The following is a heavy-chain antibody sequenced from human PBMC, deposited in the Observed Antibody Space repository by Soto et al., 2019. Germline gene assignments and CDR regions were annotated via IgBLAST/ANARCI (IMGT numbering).Heavy chain of an antibody. D-gene: IGHD3-9*01. Sequence: SETLSLTCTVSGGSISSGDYYWSWIRQPPGKGLEWIGYIYYSGSTYYNPSLKSRVTISVDTSKNQFSLKLSSVTAADTVVYYCARDHYVYDILTGYGYYYGMDVWGQGTTVTVSS. J-gene: IGHJ6*02. CDR3: ARDHYVYDILTGYGYYYGMDV. CDR1: GGSISSGDYY. V-gene: IGHV4-30-4*01. CDR2: IYYSGST.